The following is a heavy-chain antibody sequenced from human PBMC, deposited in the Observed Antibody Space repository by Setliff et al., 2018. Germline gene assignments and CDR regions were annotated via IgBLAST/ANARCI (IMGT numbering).Heavy chain of an antibody. CDR1: GGSIDSHY. CDR3: TSQLATVYFDY. V-gene: IGHV4-59*08. CDR2: IYYSGNT. J-gene: IGHJ4*02. D-gene: IGHD6-13*01. Sequence: SETLSLTCSVSGGSIDSHYWSWIRQPPGKGLEWIGSIYYSGNTNYNPSLKSRVTISIDTSKNQFSLKLSSVTAADTAVYYCTSQLATVYFDYWGQGTLVTVSS.